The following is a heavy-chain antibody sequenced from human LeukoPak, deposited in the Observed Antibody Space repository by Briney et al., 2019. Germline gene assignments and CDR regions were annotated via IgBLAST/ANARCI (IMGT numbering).Heavy chain of an antibody. Sequence: GSLRLSCAASGFTFRSYAMAWVRQAPGKGLGWVSAISGSRNNTYYADSVKGRFTISRDNSKNTLYLQMNSLRAEDTAVYYCAKWGCSGGSCYPFDYWGQGTLVTVSS. D-gene: IGHD2-15*01. CDR2: ISGSRNNT. V-gene: IGHV3-23*01. J-gene: IGHJ4*02. CDR1: GFTFRSYA. CDR3: AKWGCSGGSCYPFDY.